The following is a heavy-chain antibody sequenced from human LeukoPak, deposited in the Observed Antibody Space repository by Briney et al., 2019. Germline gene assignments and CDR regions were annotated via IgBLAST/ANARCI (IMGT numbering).Heavy chain of an antibody. CDR3: ARIARYCSSTSCPLDAFDI. Sequence: SETLSLTCAVYGGSFSGYYWSWIRQPPGKGLEWIGEINHSGSTNYNPSLKSRVTISVDTSKNQFSLKLSSVTAADTAVYYCARIARYCSSTSCPLDAFDIWGQGTIVTVSS. CDR2: INHSGST. V-gene: IGHV4-34*01. CDR1: GGSFSGYY. J-gene: IGHJ3*02. D-gene: IGHD2-2*01.